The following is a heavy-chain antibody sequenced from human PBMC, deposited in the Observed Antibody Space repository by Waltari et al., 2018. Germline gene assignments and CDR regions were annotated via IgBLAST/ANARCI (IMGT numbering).Heavy chain of an antibody. CDR1: GYTFTSYY. V-gene: IGHV1-8*02. CDR3: ASRVEWSNDAFDI. J-gene: IGHJ3*02. D-gene: IGHD1-26*01. CDR2: MNPNSGNT. Sequence: QVQLVQSGAEVKKPGASVKVSCKASGYTFTSYYMHWVRQATGQGLEWMGWMNPNSGNTGYAQKFQGRVTMTRNTSISTAYMELSSLRSEDTAVYYCASRVEWSNDAFDIWGQGTMVTVSS.